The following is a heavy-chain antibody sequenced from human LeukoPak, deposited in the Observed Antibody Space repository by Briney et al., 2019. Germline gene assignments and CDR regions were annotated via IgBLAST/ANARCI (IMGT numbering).Heavy chain of an antibody. V-gene: IGHV1-2*02. D-gene: IGHD6-6*01. Sequence: GASVKVSCNASGYTFTGYYMHWVRQAPGQGLEWMGWINPNSGGTNYAQKFQGRVTMTRDTSISTVYMELSRLRSDDTAVYYCAKSSSWSDNYFDPWGQGTLVTVSS. CDR2: INPNSGGT. J-gene: IGHJ5*02. CDR3: AKSSSWSDNYFDP. CDR1: GYTFTGYY.